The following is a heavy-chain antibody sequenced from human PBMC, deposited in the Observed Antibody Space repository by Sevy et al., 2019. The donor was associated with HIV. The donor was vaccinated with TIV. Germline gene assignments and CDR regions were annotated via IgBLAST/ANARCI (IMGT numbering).Heavy chain of an antibody. Sequence: ASVKVSCKASGYTFTSYGISWVRQAPGQGLEWMGWISAYNGNTNYAQKLQGRVTMTTDTSTSTAYMELRSLRSDDTAVYYCASSSSSGSYFGGFFDYWGQGTLVTVSS. CDR1: GYTFTSYG. CDR2: ISAYNGNT. CDR3: ASSSSSGSYFGGFFDY. V-gene: IGHV1-18*01. J-gene: IGHJ4*02. D-gene: IGHD3-22*01.